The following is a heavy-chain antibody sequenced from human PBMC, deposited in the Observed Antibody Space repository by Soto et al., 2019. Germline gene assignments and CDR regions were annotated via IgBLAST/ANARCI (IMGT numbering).Heavy chain of an antibody. V-gene: IGHV4-4*02. CDR1: GGSITTSNW. CDR3: ARSDYGDSNSQYFDY. Sequence: SETLSLTCGVSGGSITTSNWWNCVRQTPEKGLEWIGQVLHTGTTNYNPSLVTRLTISVDKSKNQFSLELTSVTAADTALYFCARSDYGDSNSQYFDYWGRGTLVTVSS. J-gene: IGHJ4*02. CDR2: VLHTGTT. D-gene: IGHD4-17*01.